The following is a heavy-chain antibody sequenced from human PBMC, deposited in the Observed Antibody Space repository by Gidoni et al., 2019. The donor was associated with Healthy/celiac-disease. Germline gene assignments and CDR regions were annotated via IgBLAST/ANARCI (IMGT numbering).Heavy chain of an antibody. CDR3: ARTGITMVRGVGHYYYGMDV. CDR1: GYSFTSYW. CDR2: IYPGDSDT. D-gene: IGHD3-10*01. Sequence: EVQLVQSGAEVKKHGESLKISCKGSGYSFTSYWIVWVRQMPGKGLEWMGIIYPGDSDTRYSPSFQGQVTISADKSISTAYLQWSSLKASDTAMYYCARTGITMVRGVGHYYYGMDVWGQGTTVTVSS. V-gene: IGHV5-51*01. J-gene: IGHJ6*02.